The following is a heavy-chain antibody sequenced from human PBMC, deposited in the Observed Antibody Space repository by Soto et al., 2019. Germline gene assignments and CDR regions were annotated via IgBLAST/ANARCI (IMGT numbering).Heavy chain of an antibody. D-gene: IGHD3-10*01. Sequence: GVLRLSCAASGFTFSSYAMSWVRQAPGKGLEWVSAISGSGGSTYYADSVKGRFTISRDNSKNTLYLQMNSLRAEDTAVYYCAKGFLWFRDFFDYWGQGPLVTVSS. V-gene: IGHV3-23*01. CDR2: ISGSGGST. CDR1: GFTFSSYA. J-gene: IGHJ4*02. CDR3: AKGFLWFRDFFDY.